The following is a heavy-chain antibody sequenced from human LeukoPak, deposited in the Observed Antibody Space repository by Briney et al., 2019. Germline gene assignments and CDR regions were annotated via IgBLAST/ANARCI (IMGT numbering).Heavy chain of an antibody. V-gene: IGHV1-69*06. CDR2: IIPIFGTA. Sequence: ASVKVSCKASGGTFSSYAISWVRQAPGQGLEWMGGIIPIFGTANYAQKFQGRVTITADKSTSTAYMELSSLRSEDTAVYYCAGRITMIVVAIDYYMDVWGKGTTVTVSS. J-gene: IGHJ6*03. D-gene: IGHD3-22*01. CDR1: GGTFSSYA. CDR3: AGRITMIVVAIDYYMDV.